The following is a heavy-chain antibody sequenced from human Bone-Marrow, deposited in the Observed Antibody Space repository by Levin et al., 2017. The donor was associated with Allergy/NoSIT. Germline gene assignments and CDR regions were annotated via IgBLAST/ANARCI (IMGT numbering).Heavy chain of an antibody. V-gene: IGHV2-5*02. J-gene: IGHJ1*01. CDR2: IYWDDDK. D-gene: IGHD6-13*01. CDR1: GFSLNADGEG. CDR3: VHISGSWSSLFQH. Sequence: KRSGPTLVKPTQTLTLTCSFSGFSLNADGEGVGWIRQSPGKALEWLAHIYWDDDKRHSPALKGRVTITKDTSRAQVALTMTNMAPVDTATYFCVHISGSWSSLFQHWGQGTQVSVSS.